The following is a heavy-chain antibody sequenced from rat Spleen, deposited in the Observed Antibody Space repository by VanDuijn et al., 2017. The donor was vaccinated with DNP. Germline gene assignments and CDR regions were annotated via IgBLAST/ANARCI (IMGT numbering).Heavy chain of an antibody. CDR2: ISYSGTT. Sequence: EVQLQESGPGLVKPSQSLSLTCSVTGFSITSNYWAWIRKLPGNKMEWIGHISYSGTTTYSPSLKSRISITRDTSKNQFFLQLNSVTTEDTATYYCARSVRATSYYAMDAWGQGTSVTVSS. CDR3: ARSVRATSYYAMDA. CDR1: GFSITSNY. D-gene: IGHD1-3*01. J-gene: IGHJ4*01. V-gene: IGHV3-1*01.